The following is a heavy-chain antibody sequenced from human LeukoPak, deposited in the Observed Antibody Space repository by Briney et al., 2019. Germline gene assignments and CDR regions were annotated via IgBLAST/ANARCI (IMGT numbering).Heavy chain of an antibody. V-gene: IGHV3-23*01. Sequence: GALRLSCAASGFTVSSNYMSWVRQAPGKGLEWVSGISSSGGSTYYADSVKGRFTISRDNSKNTLYLQMNSLRAEDTAVYYCAKVTTGYYYYYMDVWGKGTTVTVSS. CDR3: AKVTTGYYYYYMDV. D-gene: IGHD4-17*01. J-gene: IGHJ6*03. CDR1: GFTVSSNY. CDR2: ISSSGGST.